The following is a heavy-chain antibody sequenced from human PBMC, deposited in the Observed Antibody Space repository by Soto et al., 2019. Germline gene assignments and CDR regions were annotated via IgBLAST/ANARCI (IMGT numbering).Heavy chain of an antibody. CDR2: ISYDGSNE. J-gene: IGHJ4*02. CDR1: GYNFRSYA. V-gene: IGHV3-30*18. D-gene: IGHD3-10*01. Sequence: ESGGGVVQPGRSLRLSCVGSGYNFRSYAMHWVRQGPGKGLQWVAVISYDGSNEYYAESVKGRFTISRDNSKNTLYLQMNSLRLEDTALYYCAKDRAVRRVSPMDSWGQGTLVTVSS. CDR3: AKDRAVRRVSPMDS.